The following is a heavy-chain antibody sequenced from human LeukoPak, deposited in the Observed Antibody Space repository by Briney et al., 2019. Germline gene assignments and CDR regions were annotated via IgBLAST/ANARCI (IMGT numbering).Heavy chain of an antibody. J-gene: IGHJ5*02. V-gene: IGHV1-8*02. CDR2: MNPNSGNT. Sequence: ASVKVSCKASGYTFTGYYMHWVRQAPGQGLEWMGWMNPNSGNTGYAQKFQGRVTMTRNTSISTAYMELSSLRSEDTAVYYCARVGSSWDNWFDPWGQGTLVTVSS. D-gene: IGHD6-13*01. CDR1: GYTFTGYY. CDR3: ARVGSSWDNWFDP.